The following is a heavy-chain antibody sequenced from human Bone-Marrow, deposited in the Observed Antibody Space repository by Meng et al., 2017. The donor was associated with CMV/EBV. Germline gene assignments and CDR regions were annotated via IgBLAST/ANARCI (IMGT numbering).Heavy chain of an antibody. D-gene: IGHD5-12*01. J-gene: IGHJ5*02. CDR3: ARDLLSLWVVTTYFRGRFDP. Sequence: ESLRLSCAVYGGSFSGYYWSWIRQPPGKGLEWIGEINHSGSTNYNPSLKSRVTISVDTSKNQFSLKLSSVTAADTAVYYCARDLLSLWVVTTYFRGRFDPWGQGTLVTVSS. V-gene: IGHV4-34*01. CDR2: INHSGST. CDR1: GGSFSGYY.